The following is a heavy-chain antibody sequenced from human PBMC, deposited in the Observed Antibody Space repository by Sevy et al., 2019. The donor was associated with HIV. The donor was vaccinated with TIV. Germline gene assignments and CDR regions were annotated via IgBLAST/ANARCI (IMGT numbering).Heavy chain of an antibody. CDR1: GFTFGDYA. CDR2: IRSKAYGGTT. CDR3: TRDRERHPYYYDSSGYYYYFDY. J-gene: IGHJ4*02. D-gene: IGHD3-22*01. V-gene: IGHV3-49*03. Sequence: GGSLRLSCTASGFTFGDYAMSWFRQAPGKGLEWVGFIRSKAYGGTTEYAASVKGRFTISRDDSKSIAYLQMSSLKTEDTAVYYCTRDRERHPYYYDSSGYYYYFDYWGQGTLVTVSS.